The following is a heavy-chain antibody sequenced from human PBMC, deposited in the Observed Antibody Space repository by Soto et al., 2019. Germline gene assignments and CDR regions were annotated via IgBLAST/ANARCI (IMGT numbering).Heavy chain of an antibody. D-gene: IGHD6-19*01. J-gene: IGHJ4*02. CDR1: GFTFRDYA. V-gene: IGHV3-23*01. CDR2: ISGSGDEA. CDR3: GKERRGSGWSVCNF. Sequence: GGSLRLSCAASGFTFRDYAMSWVRQAPGKGLEWVADISGSGDEARHADSVRGRFTISRDNSRDTLFLQMNSLTVDDTAVYYCGKERRGSGWSVCNFWGQGTLVTVSS.